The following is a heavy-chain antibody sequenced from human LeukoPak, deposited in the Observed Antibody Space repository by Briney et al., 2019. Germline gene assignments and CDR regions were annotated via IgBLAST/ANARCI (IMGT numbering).Heavy chain of an antibody. Sequence: SETLSLTCTVSGDSSNTYYWTWLRQPPGKGLEWIGYVHSSGSTNYNPSLKSRVTMPVDTSKNQFSLSLSSVTAAETAVYYCARPGQSAWWVYFNYWGQGILVTVSS. J-gene: IGHJ4*02. CDR2: VHSSGST. CDR1: GDSSNTYY. CDR3: ARPGQSAWWVYFNY. D-gene: IGHD2-15*01. V-gene: IGHV4-4*09.